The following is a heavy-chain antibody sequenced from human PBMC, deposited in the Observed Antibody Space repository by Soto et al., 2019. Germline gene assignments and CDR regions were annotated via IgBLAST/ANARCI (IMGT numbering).Heavy chain of an antibody. V-gene: IGHV1-2*02. CDR3: AGANPYYYYYYGMDV. Sequence: SVKVSCKASGYTFTGYYMHWVRQAPGQGLEWMGWINPNSGGTNYAQKFQGRVTMTRDTSISTAYMELSRLRSDDTAVYYCAGANPYYYYYYGMDVWGQGTTVTVSS. J-gene: IGHJ6*02. CDR1: GYTFTGYY. CDR2: INPNSGGT.